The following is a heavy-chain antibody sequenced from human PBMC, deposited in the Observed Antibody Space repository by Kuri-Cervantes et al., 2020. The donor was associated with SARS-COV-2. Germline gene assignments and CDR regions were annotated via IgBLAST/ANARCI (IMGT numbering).Heavy chain of an antibody. V-gene: IGHV1-46*01. D-gene: IGHD1-26*01. CDR2: INPSGGST. CDR1: GYTFTSYY. CDR3: ASLTGELILGNAFDI. J-gene: IGHJ3*02. Sequence: ASVKVSCKASGYTFTSYYMHWVRQAPGQGLEWMGIINPSGGSTSYAQKFQGRVTITTDESTSTAYMELSSLRSEDTAVYYCASLTGELILGNAFDIWGQGTMVTVSS.